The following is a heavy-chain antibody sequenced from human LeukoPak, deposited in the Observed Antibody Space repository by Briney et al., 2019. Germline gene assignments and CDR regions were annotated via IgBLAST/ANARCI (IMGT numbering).Heavy chain of an antibody. CDR2: INPDAGNT. V-gene: IGHV1-46*01. Sequence: ASVKASYKAAGYTLTHYSIHWVRRAPGQFLECLGLINPDAGNTNYAQNFPRRVTLTRYTSTSTVYMELSSLRSEDTAIYYCARIRDGYNGACDIWGQGTVVTVPS. CDR3: ARIRDGYNGACDI. J-gene: IGHJ3*02. D-gene: IGHD5-24*01. CDR1: GYTLTHYS.